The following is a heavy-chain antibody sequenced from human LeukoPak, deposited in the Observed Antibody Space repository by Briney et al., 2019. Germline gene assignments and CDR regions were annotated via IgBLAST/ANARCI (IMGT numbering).Heavy chain of an antibody. CDR1: GGTFSSYA. CDR3: ARGYRDSSGWYKTSFFDY. CDR2: MNPNSGNT. V-gene: IGHV1-8*02. Sequence: ASVKVSCKASGGTFSSYAISWVRQATGQGLEWMGWMNPNSGNTGYAQKFQGRVTMTRNTSISTAYMELSSLRSEDTAVYYCARGYRDSSGWYKTSFFDYWGQGTLVTVSS. J-gene: IGHJ4*02. D-gene: IGHD6-19*01.